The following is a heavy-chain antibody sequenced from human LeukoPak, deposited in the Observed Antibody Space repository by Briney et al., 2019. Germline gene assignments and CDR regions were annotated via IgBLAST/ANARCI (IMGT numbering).Heavy chain of an antibody. J-gene: IGHJ4*02. D-gene: IGHD5-18*01. CDR1: GGSISSSSYY. CDR3: ARENGYRYDY. CDR2: IYYSGST. Sequence: SETLSLTCTVSGGSISSSSYYWGWIRQPPGKGLEWIGSIYYSGSTNYNPSLKSRVTISVDKSKNQFSLKLSSVTAADTALYYCARENGYRYDYWGQGTLVTVSS. V-gene: IGHV4-39*07.